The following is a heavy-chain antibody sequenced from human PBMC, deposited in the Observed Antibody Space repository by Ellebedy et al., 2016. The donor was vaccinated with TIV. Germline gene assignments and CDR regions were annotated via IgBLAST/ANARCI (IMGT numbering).Heavy chain of an antibody. CDR1: GASISNYY. J-gene: IGHJ4*02. D-gene: IGHD5-18*01. V-gene: IGHV4-59*13. Sequence: SETLSLTXPVSGASISNYYWSWIRQPPGKGLEWIGYIYNGRSTKYNPSLESRVTISVDTSKNHFSLKLSSVTAADTAVYYCARDPYSYGDTYFDFWGQGALVTVSS. CDR3: ARDPYSYGDTYFDF. CDR2: IYNGRST.